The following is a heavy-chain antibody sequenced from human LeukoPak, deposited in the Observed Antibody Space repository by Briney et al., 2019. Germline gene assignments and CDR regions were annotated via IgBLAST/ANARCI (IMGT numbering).Heavy chain of an antibody. CDR1: GFTFSSYP. Sequence: GGSLRLSCSPSGFTFSSYPMHWVRQAPGKGLEYVSAISSNGGSTYYADSVKGRFTISRDNSKNTLYLQMSSLRAEDTAVYYCVKDTQWLPPGVFDYWGQGTLVTVSS. D-gene: IGHD5-24*01. J-gene: IGHJ4*02. CDR2: ISSNGGST. CDR3: VKDTQWLPPGVFDY. V-gene: IGHV3-64D*06.